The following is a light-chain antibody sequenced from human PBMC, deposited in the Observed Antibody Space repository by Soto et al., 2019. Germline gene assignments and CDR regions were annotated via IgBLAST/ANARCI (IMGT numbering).Light chain of an antibody. Sequence: EIVLTQSPVTLSLSPGEGATLSCRASQSVSSSYIAWYQQRPGQTPSLLIYGAYTRATGIPDRFSGSGSGTHFTLTISRLEPGDFAVYYCQHFGGTTFTFGQGTRLEI. J-gene: IGKJ5*01. V-gene: IGKV3-20*01. CDR2: GAY. CDR3: QHFGGTTFT. CDR1: QSVSSSY.